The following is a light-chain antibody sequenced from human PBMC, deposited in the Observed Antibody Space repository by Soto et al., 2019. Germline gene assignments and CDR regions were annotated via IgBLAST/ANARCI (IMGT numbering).Light chain of an antibody. J-gene: IGKJ1*01. Sequence: DIQMTQSPSTLSASVGDTVTITCRASESIDNWLAWYQQKPGKAPKLLIFAASTLVRGVPSRFSGRGSGTEFTLTISSLQADDYAVYYCQQSSKWPWTFGQGTQVEVK. CDR2: AAS. V-gene: IGKV1-5*01. CDR1: ESIDNW. CDR3: QQSSKWPWT.